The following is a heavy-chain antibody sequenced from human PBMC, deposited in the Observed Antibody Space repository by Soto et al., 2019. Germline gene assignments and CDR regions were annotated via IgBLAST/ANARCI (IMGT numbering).Heavy chain of an antibody. CDR1: EYTFTTYA. CDR3: AGGPAVVVVYE. J-gene: IGHJ4*02. V-gene: IGHV1-3*01. D-gene: IGHD2-15*01. Sequence: GASVKVSCKASEYTFTTYAMHWVRQAPGQRLEWMGWINADNGNTKYSQKFQGRVTITRDTSASTAYMELSSLRSEDTAVYYCAGGPAVVVVYEWGQGTLVTVSS. CDR2: INADNGNT.